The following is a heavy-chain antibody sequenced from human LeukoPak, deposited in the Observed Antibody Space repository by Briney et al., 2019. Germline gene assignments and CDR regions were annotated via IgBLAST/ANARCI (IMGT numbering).Heavy chain of an antibody. CDR1: GGSFSGYY. Sequence: SETLSLTCAVYGGSFSGYYWSWIRQPPGKGLEWIGEIHHSGSTNYNPSLKSRVTISVDTSKNQFSLKLSSVTAADTAVYYCARQVDTSRGAVWGKGTTVTVSS. D-gene: IGHD2-2*01. V-gene: IGHV4-34*01. J-gene: IGHJ6*04. CDR3: ARQVDTSRGAV. CDR2: IHHSGST.